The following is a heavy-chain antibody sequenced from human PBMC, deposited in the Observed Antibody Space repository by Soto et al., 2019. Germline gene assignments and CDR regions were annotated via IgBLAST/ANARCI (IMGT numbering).Heavy chain of an antibody. J-gene: IGHJ4*02. V-gene: IGHV3-15*07. D-gene: IGHD5-18*01. CDR3: SHGYGQYFNS. Sequence: GGSLRLSCAVSGFSLTDVWMNWVRQAPGKGLEWVGRIKSKTAGGTTDYAAPVKGRFTILRDDSKNTLYLQMDSLITEDTAVYFCSHGYGQYFNSWGQRTLVTVSS. CDR2: IKSKTAGGTT. CDR1: GFSLTDVW.